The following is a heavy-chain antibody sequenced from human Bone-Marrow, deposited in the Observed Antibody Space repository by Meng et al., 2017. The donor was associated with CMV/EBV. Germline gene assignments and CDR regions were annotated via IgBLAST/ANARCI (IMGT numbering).Heavy chain of an antibody. CDR3: ARLHYQLLLGWRGYYYGMDV. Sequence: ASVKVSCKASGYTFTGYYIHWVRQAPGQGLERMGWLNPNNGGTNYAQKFQGRVTMTRDTSIRTAYMELSRLTSDDTAVYYCARLHYQLLLGWRGYYYGMDVWGQGTTVTVSS. D-gene: IGHD2-2*01. V-gene: IGHV1-2*02. CDR1: GYTFTGYY. CDR2: LNPNNGGT. J-gene: IGHJ6*02.